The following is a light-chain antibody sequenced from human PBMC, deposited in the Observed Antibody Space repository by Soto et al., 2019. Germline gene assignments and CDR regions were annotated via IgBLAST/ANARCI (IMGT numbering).Light chain of an antibody. V-gene: IGKV3-20*01. J-gene: IGKJ1*01. CDR2: GAS. Sequence: EIVLTQSPGTLSLSPGERATLSCRASQSVSSSYLAWYQQRPGQAPRLLIYGASIRATGIPDRFSGSGSGTDFTLTISRLEPEDFAVYYCHQFGEWTFGQGTKVEI. CDR3: HQFGEWT. CDR1: QSVSSSY.